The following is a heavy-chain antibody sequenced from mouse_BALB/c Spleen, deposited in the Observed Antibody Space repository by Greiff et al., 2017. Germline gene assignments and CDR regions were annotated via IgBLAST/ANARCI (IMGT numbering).Heavy chain of an antibody. D-gene: IGHD2-3*01. CDR3: TRDRDGYYGY. J-gene: IGHJ2*01. Sequence: EVNVVESGGGLVKPGGSLKLSCAASGFTFSSYTMSWVRQTPEKRLEWVATISSGGSYTYYPDSVKGRFTISRDNAKNTLYLQMSSLKSEDTAMYYCTRDRDGYYGYWGQGTTLTVSS. CDR1: GFTFSSYT. CDR2: ISSGGSYT. V-gene: IGHV5-6-4*01.